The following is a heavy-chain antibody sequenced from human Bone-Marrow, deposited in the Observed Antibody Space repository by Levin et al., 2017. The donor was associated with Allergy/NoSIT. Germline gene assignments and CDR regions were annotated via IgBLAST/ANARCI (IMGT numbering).Heavy chain of an antibody. V-gene: IGHV4-59*01. CDR3: ARVPATRDFMSYGMDV. CDR1: GGSISSYS. CDR2: IYYSGST. J-gene: IGHJ6*02. D-gene: IGHD3/OR15-3a*01. Sequence: SCSVSGGSISSYSWSWIRQPPGKGLEWIGYIYYSGSTNYNPSLKSRVTISVDTSKNQFSLKVNSVTAADTAVYYCARVPATRDFMSYGMDVWGQGTTVTVSS.